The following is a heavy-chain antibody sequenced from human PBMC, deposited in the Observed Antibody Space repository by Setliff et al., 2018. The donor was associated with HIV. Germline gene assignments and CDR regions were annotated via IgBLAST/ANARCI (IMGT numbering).Heavy chain of an antibody. J-gene: IGHJ4*02. CDR1: GGSISSYY. Sequence: SETLSLTCTVSGGSISSYYWGWIRQPPGKALEWIGYIYTSGSTNYNPSLKSRVTISIDTSKKQFSLKLSSVTAADTAVYYCARRTLITGYDYWGQGTLVTVSS. D-gene: IGHD3-16*01. V-gene: IGHV4-4*08. CDR2: IYTSGST. CDR3: ARRTLITGYDY.